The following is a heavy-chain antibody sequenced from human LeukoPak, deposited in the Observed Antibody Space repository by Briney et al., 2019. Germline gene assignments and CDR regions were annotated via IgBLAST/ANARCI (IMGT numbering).Heavy chain of an antibody. J-gene: IGHJ4*02. D-gene: IGHD1-14*01. CDR2: ISTGGDTT. Sequence: PGGSLRLSCAASRFTFSGYAMNWVRQAPGKGLEWVSAISTGGDTTYYADSVKGRFTISRDNSKNTLYLQMNSLRAEDTAVYYCANGNHELRGRGYFDYWGQGTLVTVSS. V-gene: IGHV3-23*01. CDR3: ANGNHELRGRGYFDY. CDR1: RFTFSGYA.